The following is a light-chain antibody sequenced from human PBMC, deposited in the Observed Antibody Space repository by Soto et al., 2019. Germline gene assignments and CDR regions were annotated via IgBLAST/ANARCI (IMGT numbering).Light chain of an antibody. V-gene: IGKV3-11*01. CDR3: QQRSNWPT. CDR2: DAS. Sequence: EIVLTQSPATLSLSPGERATLSCRASQSVSSYLAWYQQKPGQAPRLLIYDASNMATGIPARFSGSGSGTDITLTISSLEPEDFAVYYCQQRSNWPTFGQGTRLEIK. CDR1: QSVSSY. J-gene: IGKJ5*01.